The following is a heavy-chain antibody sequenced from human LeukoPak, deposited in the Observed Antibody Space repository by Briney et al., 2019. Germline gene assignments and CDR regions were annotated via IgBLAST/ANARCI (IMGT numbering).Heavy chain of an antibody. J-gene: IGHJ4*02. CDR3: ASDWSGHDYGGNFVGYFDY. D-gene: IGHD4-23*01. Sequence: PGGSLRLSCAASGFTFSSYAMHWVRQAPGKGLEWVADISYEGSNKYYADSVKGRFTISRDNSKNTLYLQMNSLRAEDTAVYYCASDWSGHDYGGNFVGYFDYWGQGTLVTVSS. V-gene: IGHV3-30-3*01. CDR2: ISYEGSNK. CDR1: GFTFSSYA.